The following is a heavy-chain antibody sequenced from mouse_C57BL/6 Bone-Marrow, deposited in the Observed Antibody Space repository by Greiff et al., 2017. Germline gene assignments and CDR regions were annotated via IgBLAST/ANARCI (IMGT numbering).Heavy chain of an antibody. CDR3: ARGDYYGGAY. CDR2: IYPGDGDT. J-gene: IGHJ3*01. CDR1: GYAFSSSW. Sequence: QVQLQQSGPELVKPGASVKISCKASGYAFSSSWMNWVKQRPGKGLEWIGRIYPGDGDTNYNGKFKGKATLTADKSSSTAYMQLSSLTSEDSAVYFCARGDYYGGAYWGQGTLVTVSA. D-gene: IGHD1-1*01. V-gene: IGHV1-82*01.